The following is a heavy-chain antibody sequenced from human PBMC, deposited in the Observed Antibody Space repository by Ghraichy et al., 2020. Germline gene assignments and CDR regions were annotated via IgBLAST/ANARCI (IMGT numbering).Heavy chain of an antibody. CDR1: GGSFSGYY. CDR2: INHSGST. Sequence: GSLRLSCAVYGGSFSGYYWSWIRQPPGKGLEWIGEINHSGSTNYNPSLKSRVTISVDTSKNQFSLKLSSVTAADTAVYYCARGQTFYGSGSYFGSSWFDPWGQGTLVTVSS. D-gene: IGHD3-10*01. V-gene: IGHV4-34*01. J-gene: IGHJ5*02. CDR3: ARGQTFYGSGSYFGSSWFDP.